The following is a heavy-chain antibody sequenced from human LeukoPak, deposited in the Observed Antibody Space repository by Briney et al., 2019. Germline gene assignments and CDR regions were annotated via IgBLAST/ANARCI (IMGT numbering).Heavy chain of an antibody. CDR1: GFTFSSYA. CDR2: ISYDGSNK. D-gene: IGHD1-26*01. V-gene: IGHV3-30-3*01. CDR3: AKEYSGFDY. J-gene: IGHJ4*02. Sequence: GGSLRLSCAASGFTFSSYAMHWVRQAPGKGLEWVAVISYDGSNKYYADSVKGRFTISRDNSKNTLYLQMNSLRAEDTAVYYCAKEYSGFDYWGQGTLVTVSS.